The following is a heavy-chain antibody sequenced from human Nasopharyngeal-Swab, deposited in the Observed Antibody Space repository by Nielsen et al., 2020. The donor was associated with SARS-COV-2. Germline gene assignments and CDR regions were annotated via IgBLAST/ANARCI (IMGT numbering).Heavy chain of an antibody. V-gene: IGHV3-48*02. J-gene: IGHJ4*02. CDR3: ARDAIVVVLAAIQY. D-gene: IGHD2-2*02. Sequence: WIRQPPGKGLEWVSYISSSSSTKYYADSVKGRFTISRDNAKNSLYLQMNSLRDEDTAVYYCARDAIVVVLAAIQYWGQGTLVTVSS. CDR2: ISSSSSTK.